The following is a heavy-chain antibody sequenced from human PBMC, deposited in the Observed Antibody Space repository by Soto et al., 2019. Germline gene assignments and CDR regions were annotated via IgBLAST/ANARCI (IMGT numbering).Heavy chain of an antibody. D-gene: IGHD6-13*01. CDR1: GFTFSRSW. V-gene: IGHV3-7*01. J-gene: IGHJ4*02. CDR2: IKQDGSEK. CDR3: AGKHFSSSWYYFDY. Sequence: GGSLRLSCAASGFTFSRSWMSWVRQGPGKGLEWVANIKQDGSEKYYVDSVKGRFTVSRDNANNSLYLQMNSLRAEDTAVYFCAGKHFSSSWYYFDYWGQGTLVTVSS.